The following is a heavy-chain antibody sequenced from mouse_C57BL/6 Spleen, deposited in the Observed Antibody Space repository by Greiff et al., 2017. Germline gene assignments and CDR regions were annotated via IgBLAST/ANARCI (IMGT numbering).Heavy chain of an antibody. J-gene: IGHJ2*01. Sequence: VQLQQPGAELVRPGSSVKLSCKASGYTFTSYWMHWVKQRPIQGLEWIGNIDPSDSETHYNQKFKDKATLTVDKSSSTAYMQLSSLTSEDSAVYYCARSRDPYYFDYWGQGTTLTVSS. CDR2: IDPSDSET. CDR3: ARSRDPYYFDY. CDR1: GYTFTSYW. V-gene: IGHV1-52*01.